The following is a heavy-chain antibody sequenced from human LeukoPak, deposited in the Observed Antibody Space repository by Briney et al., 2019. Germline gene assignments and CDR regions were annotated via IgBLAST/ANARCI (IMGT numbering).Heavy chain of an antibody. CDR1: GGSISSNSYY. CDR3: ARQVSSGWYGFDY. CDR2: IYYSGST. D-gene: IGHD6-19*01. V-gene: IGHV4-39*01. J-gene: IGHJ4*02. Sequence: PSETLSLTCAVSGGSISSNSYYWGWIRQPPGKGLEWIGSIYYSGSTYYNPSLKSRVTISVDTSKNQFSLKLSSVTAADTAVYYCARQVSSGWYGFDYWGQGTLVTVSS.